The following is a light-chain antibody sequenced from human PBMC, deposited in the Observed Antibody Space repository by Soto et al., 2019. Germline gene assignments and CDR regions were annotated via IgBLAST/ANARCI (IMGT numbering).Light chain of an antibody. CDR3: QQSYSAPII. CDR1: QSITVY. V-gene: IGKV1-39*01. J-gene: IGKJ5*01. Sequence: DIQMTQSPSSLSASVGDRVTITCRASQSITVYLNWYQQKPGKAPKLLIYLASTLQSGVPSRFSGSGSGTNFTLTISSLQPEDFATYYCQQSYSAPIIFGQGTRLEIK. CDR2: LAS.